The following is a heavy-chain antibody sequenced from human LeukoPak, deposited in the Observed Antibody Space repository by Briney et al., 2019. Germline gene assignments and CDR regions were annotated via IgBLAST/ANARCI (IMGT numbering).Heavy chain of an antibody. V-gene: IGHV3-48*04. CDR3: ARHSTIAGTEYAFDI. J-gene: IGHJ3*02. D-gene: IGHD6-13*01. CDR2: ISSTSNTI. Sequence: GGSLRLSCAASGFTFSTYSMNWVRQAPGKGLEWVSYISSTSNTINYADSVEGRFTISRDNAKNSLYLQMNSLRAEDTAVYYCARHSTIAGTEYAFDIWGQGTMVTVSS. CDR1: GFTFSTYS.